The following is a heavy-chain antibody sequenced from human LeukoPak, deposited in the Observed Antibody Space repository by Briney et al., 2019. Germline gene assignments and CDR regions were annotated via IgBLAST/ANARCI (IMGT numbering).Heavy chain of an antibody. D-gene: IGHD5-12*01. CDR3: ARAPGYSGYDYVGYFDY. Sequence: GASVKVSCKASGGTFSSYAISWVRQAPGQGLEWMGGIIPICGTANYAQKFQGRVTITADESTSTAYMELSSLRSEDTAVYYCARAPGYSGYDYVGYFDYWGQGTLVTVSS. CDR2: IIPICGTA. J-gene: IGHJ4*02. CDR1: GGTFSSYA. V-gene: IGHV1-69*13.